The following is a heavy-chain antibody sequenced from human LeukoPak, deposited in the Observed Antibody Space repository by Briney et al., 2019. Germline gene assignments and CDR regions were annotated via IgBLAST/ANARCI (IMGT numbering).Heavy chain of an antibody. V-gene: IGHV1-46*01. CDR2: INPSGGST. J-gene: IGHJ4*02. D-gene: IGHD1/OR15-1a*01. Sequence: GGSLRLSCAASGFTFSSYAMHWLRQAPGQGLEWMGTINPSGGSTIYAQKFQGRVTMTRDTSTSTVYMELSSLRSDDTAVYYCARANKLGNVVLLFYWGQGTLVTVSS. CDR3: ARANKLGNVVLLFY. CDR1: GFTFSSYA.